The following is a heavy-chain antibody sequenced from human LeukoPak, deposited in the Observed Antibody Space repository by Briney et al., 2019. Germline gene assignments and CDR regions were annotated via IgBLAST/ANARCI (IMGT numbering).Heavy chain of an antibody. J-gene: IGHJ4*02. CDR1: GGSISSYF. Sequence: TSETLSLTCTVSGGSISSYFWSWIRQPAGKGLEWIRRIYTSGSTNYNPSLKSRFTMSVDTSKNQFSLKLSSVTAADTAVYYCARERYDILTGYYTFDYWGQGTLVTVSS. V-gene: IGHV4-4*07. D-gene: IGHD3-9*01. CDR2: IYTSGST. CDR3: ARERYDILTGYYTFDY.